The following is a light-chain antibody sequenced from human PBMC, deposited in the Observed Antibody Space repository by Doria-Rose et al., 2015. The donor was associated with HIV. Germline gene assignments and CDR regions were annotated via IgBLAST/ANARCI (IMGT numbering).Light chain of an antibody. CDR1: QSTGSF. J-gene: IGKJ4*01. V-gene: IGKV1-39*01. Sequence: DIRMTQSPSSLSASVGDRVTITCRASQSTGSFLNWYQQKPGKAPKLLINAASTLQNGVPSGFSGSGSGTDFTLTISSLQPEDCATYFCQQSYSTPLTFGGGTKVEIK. CDR2: AAS. CDR3: QQSYSTPLT.